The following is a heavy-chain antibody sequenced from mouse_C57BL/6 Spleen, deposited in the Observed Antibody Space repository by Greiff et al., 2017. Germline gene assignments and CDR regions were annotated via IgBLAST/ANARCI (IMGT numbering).Heavy chain of an antibody. J-gene: IGHJ4*01. D-gene: IGHD1-1*01. V-gene: IGHV1-54*01. CDR3: ARSDYYGSSSYAMDY. CDR1: RYAFTNYL. CDR2: INPGSGGT. Sequence: VQLQQSGAELARPGTSVKVSCKASRYAFTNYLIEWVKQRPGQGLEWIGVINPGSGGTNYNEKFKGKATLTADKSSSTAYMQLSSLTSEDSAVYFCARSDYYGSSSYAMDYWGQGTSVTVSS.